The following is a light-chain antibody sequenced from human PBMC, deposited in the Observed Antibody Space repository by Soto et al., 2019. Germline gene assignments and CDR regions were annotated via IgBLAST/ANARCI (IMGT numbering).Light chain of an antibody. CDR3: MQARQTPWT. CDR1: QSLLHSNGYNY. Sequence: DIVMIQSPLSLPVTPGEPASISCRSSQSLLHSNGYNYLDWYLQKPGQSPQLLIYMGSNRASGVPDRFSGSGSGTDFTLKISRVEAEDVGLYYCMQARQTPWTFGQGTKVEIK. CDR2: MGS. J-gene: IGKJ1*01. V-gene: IGKV2-28*01.